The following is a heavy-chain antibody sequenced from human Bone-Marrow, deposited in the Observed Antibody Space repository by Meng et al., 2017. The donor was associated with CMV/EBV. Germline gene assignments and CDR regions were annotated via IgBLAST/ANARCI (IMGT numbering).Heavy chain of an antibody. Sequence: GSLRLSCTVSGGSISSYYWSWIRQPAGKGLEWIGRIYTSGSTNYNPSLKSRVTMSVDTSKNQFSPKLSSVTAADTAVYYCARDRIDWELNYGMNVWGQGTTVTVSS. CDR2: IYTSGST. V-gene: IGHV4-4*07. D-gene: IGHD1-26*01. CDR3: ARDRIDWELNYGMNV. CDR1: GGSISSYY. J-gene: IGHJ6*02.